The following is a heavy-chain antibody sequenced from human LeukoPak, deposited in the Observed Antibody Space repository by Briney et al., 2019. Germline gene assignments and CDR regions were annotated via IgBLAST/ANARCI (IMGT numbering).Heavy chain of an antibody. CDR3: ASGDNDPLFDY. J-gene: IGHJ4*02. CDR2: IYHSGST. D-gene: IGHD1-1*01. CDR1: GGSISSGGYS. Sequence: SETLSLTCAVSGGSISSGGYSWSWIRQPPGKGLEWIGYIYHSGSTYYNPSLKSRVTISVDRSKNQFSLKLSSVTAADTAVYYCASGDNDPLFDYWGQGTLVTVSS. V-gene: IGHV4-30-2*01.